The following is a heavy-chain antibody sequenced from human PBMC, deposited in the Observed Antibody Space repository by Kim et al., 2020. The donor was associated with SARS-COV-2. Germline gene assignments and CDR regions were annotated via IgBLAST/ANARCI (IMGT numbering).Heavy chain of an antibody. CDR2: IYPGDSDT. J-gene: IGHJ3*02. Sequence: GESLKISCKGSGYSFTSYWIGWVRQMPGKGLEWMGIIYPGDSDTRYSPSFQGQVTISADKSISTAYLQWSSLKASDTAMYYCARSQAVVVITQDAFDIWGQGTMVTVSS. V-gene: IGHV5-51*01. CDR3: ARSQAVVVITQDAFDI. D-gene: IGHD3-22*01. CDR1: GYSFTSYW.